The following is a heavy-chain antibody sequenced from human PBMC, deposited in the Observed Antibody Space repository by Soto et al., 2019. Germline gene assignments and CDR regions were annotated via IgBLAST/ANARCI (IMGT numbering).Heavy chain of an antibody. V-gene: IGHV1-3*01. CDR2: INAGNGNT. Sequence: ASVKVSCKASGYTFTSYAMHWVRQAPGQRLEWMGWINAGNGNTKYSQKFQGRVTITRDTSASTAYVELSSLRSEDTAVYYCARGVVVVPAARPRTNWFDPWGQGTLVTVSS. CDR3: ARGVVVVPAARPRTNWFDP. D-gene: IGHD2-2*01. CDR1: GYTFTSYA. J-gene: IGHJ5*02.